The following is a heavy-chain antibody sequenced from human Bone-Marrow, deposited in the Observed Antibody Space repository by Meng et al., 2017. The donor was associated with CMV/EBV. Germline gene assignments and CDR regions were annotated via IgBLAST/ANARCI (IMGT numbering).Heavy chain of an antibody. CDR3: ASDGSGSYYYYYGMDV. CDR2: ISAYNGNT. CDR1: GYTFTSHG. D-gene: IGHD3-10*01. V-gene: IGHV1-18*04. Sequence: ASVKVSCKASGYTFTSHGISWVRQAPGQGLEWMGWISAYNGNTNYAQKLQGRVTMTTDTSTSTAYMELRSLRSDDTAVYYCASDGSGSYYYYYGMDVWGQGTTVTVSS. J-gene: IGHJ6*02.